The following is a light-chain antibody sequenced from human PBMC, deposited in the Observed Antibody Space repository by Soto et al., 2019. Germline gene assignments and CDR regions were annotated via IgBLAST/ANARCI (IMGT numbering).Light chain of an antibody. CDR3: QQYNSHST. CDR2: KAS. V-gene: IGKV1-5*03. J-gene: IGKJ1*01. CDR1: QSISSW. Sequence: VQLTQSPSFLSASVGDRVTITCRASQSISSWLAWYQQTPGKAPKVLIYKASSLESGVPSRFSGSGSGTVFPLTISSLQPDYFAAYYCQQYNSHSTFGQGTKVDIK.